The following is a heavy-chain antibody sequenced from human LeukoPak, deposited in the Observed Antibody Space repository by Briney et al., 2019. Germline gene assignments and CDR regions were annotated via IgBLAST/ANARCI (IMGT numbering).Heavy chain of an antibody. J-gene: IGHJ4*02. V-gene: IGHV3-11*01. CDR3: ARDRTVGTTPIFDY. CDR2: ITSSDNTI. Sequence: GGSLRLSCAASGFTFSDYYMSWIRQAPGKGLEWVSYITSSDNTIYYADSVKGRFTISRDNAKNSLYLQMNSLRADDTAVYYCARDRTVGTTPIFDYWGQGTLVTVSS. CDR1: GFTFSDYY. D-gene: IGHD4-23*01.